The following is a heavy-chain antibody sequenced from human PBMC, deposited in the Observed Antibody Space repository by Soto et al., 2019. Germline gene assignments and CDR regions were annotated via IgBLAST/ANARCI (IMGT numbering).Heavy chain of an antibody. CDR3: VAGSGSYWYFQH. CDR1: GGSISSYY. CDR2: IYYSGST. V-gene: IGHV4-59*01. D-gene: IGHD3-10*01. J-gene: IGHJ1*01. Sequence: SETLSLTCTVSGGSISSYYWSWIRQPPGKGLEWIGYIYYSGSTNYNPSLKSRVTISVDTSKNQFSLKLSSVTAADTAVYYCVAGSGSYWYFQHWGQGTLVTVSS.